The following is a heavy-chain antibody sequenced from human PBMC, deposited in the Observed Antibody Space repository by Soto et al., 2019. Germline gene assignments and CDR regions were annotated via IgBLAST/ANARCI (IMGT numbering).Heavy chain of an antibody. Sequence: GESLKISCQGSGYRFSSYWIAWVRQMPGKGLEWMGIIYPGDSDTIYSPSFQGQVTFSVDKSTSTAYLQWSSLKASDTAMYYCARQGSNGAYYYYGMDVWGQG. J-gene: IGHJ6*02. V-gene: IGHV5-51*01. CDR1: GYRFSSYW. D-gene: IGHD2-8*01. CDR2: IYPGDSDT. CDR3: ARQGSNGAYYYYGMDV.